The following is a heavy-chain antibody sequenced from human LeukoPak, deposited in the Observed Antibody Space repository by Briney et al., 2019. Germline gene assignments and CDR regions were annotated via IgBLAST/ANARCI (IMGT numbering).Heavy chain of an antibody. Sequence: SVKVSCKASGGTFSSYAISWVRQAPGQGLEWMGRIIPILGIAKYAQKFQGRVTITADKSTSTAYMELSSLRSEDTAVYYCARDLGGSRYYYGMDVWGQGTTVTVSS. V-gene: IGHV1-69*04. CDR3: ARDLGGSRYYYGMDV. J-gene: IGHJ6*02. D-gene: IGHD2-15*01. CDR2: IIPILGIA. CDR1: GGTFSSYA.